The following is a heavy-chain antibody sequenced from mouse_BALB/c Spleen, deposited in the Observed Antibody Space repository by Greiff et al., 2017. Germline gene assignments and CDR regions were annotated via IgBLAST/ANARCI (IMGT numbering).Heavy chain of an antibody. D-gene: IGHD1-2*01. Sequence: EVHLVESGAELVKPGASVKLSCTASGFNIKDTYMHWVKQRPEQGLEWIGRIDPANGNTKYDPKFQGKATITADTSSNTAYLQLSSLTSEDTAVYYCAREALRHFDYWGQGTTLTVSS. CDR1: GFNIKDTY. J-gene: IGHJ2*01. V-gene: IGHV14-3*02. CDR2: IDPANGNT. CDR3: AREALRHFDY.